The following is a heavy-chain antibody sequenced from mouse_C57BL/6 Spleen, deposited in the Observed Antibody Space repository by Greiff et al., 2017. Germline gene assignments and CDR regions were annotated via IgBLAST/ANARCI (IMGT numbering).Heavy chain of an antibody. V-gene: IGHV5-17*01. CDR1: GFTFSDYG. D-gene: IGHD4-1*01. CDR3: ARNSGTLYAMDY. J-gene: IGHJ4*01. Sequence: EVNLVESGGGLVKPGGSLKLSCAASGFTFSDYGMHWVRQAPEKGLEWVAYISSGSSTIYYADTVKGRFTISRDNAKNTLFLQMTSLRSEDTAMYYCARNSGTLYAMDYWGQGTSVTVSS. CDR2: ISSGSSTI.